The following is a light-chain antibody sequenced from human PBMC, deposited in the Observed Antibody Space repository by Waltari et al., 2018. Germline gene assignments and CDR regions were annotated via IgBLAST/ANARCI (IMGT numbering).Light chain of an antibody. J-gene: IGKJ2*01. V-gene: IGKV4-1*01. CDR2: WAS. CDR3: QQYYSTPPYA. CDR1: PRVLYRSNNKNY. Sequence: DIVMTQSPDSLAVSLGERATINCKSSPRVLYRSNNKNYLAWYQQKPGQPPKLLIYWASTRESGVPDRFSGSGSGTDFTLTISSLQAEDVAVYYCQQYYSTPPYAFGQGTKLEIK.